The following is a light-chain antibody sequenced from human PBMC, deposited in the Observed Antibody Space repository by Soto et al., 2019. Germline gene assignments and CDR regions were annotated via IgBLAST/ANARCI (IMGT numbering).Light chain of an antibody. V-gene: IGLV2-8*01. J-gene: IGLJ3*02. CDR3: SSYAGSSWV. CDR1: SSDVGAYNY. Sequence: QCVLTQPPSASGSPGQSVTISCTGTSSDVGAYNYVSWYQQHPGKAPKLMIYDVSKRPSGVPYRFSGSKSGNAASLTVSGLQGEDEADYYCSSYAGSSWVFGGGTKLTVL. CDR2: DVS.